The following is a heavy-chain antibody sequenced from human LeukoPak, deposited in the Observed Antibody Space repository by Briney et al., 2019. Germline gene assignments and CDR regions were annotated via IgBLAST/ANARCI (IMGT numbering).Heavy chain of an antibody. Sequence: PSETLSLTCTVSGGSISTYYWNWIRQPPGKGLEGIGYIYYSGATNYNPSLKSRVTKSVDTSKNQFSLKLSSVTAADTAVYYCARGVYIAAAQYGFWGQGPLVTVSS. V-gene: IGHV4-59*01. CDR3: ARGVYIAAAQYGF. D-gene: IGHD6-13*01. CDR1: GGSISTYY. CDR2: IYYSGAT. J-gene: IGHJ4*02.